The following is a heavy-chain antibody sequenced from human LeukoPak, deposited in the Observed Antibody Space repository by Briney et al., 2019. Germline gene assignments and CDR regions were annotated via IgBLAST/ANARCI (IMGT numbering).Heavy chain of an antibody. CDR3: ARLPHPLYYFDY. J-gene: IGHJ4*02. CDR2: IYYSGST. D-gene: IGHD1-14*01. V-gene: IGHV4-39*01. Sequence: SETLSLTCTVSGGSISSSSYDWGWIRQRPGKGLEWIGSIYYSGSTYYNPSLKSRVTISVDTSKNQFSLKLSSVTAADTPVYYCARLPHPLYYFDYWGQGTLVTVSS. CDR1: GGSISSSSYD.